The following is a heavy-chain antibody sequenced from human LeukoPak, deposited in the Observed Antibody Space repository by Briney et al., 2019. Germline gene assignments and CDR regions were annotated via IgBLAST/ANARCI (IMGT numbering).Heavy chain of an antibody. V-gene: IGHV3-23*01. J-gene: IGHJ4*02. CDR1: GFTFGSFA. CDR3: GKTTAGYSSGQKPAWPVDY. D-gene: IGHD5-18*01. CDR2: IFGSGGSP. Sequence: PGGSLRLSCEASGFTFGSFAMYWVRQAPGKGLHWIAGIFGSGGSPHYADSVKGRFTISRDNSKNTVYLQINSLRAEDTAVYYCGKTTAGYSSGQKPAWPVDYWGQGTLVTVSS.